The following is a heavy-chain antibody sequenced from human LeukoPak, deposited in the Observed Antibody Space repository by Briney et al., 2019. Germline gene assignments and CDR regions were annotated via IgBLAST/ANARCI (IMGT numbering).Heavy chain of an antibody. V-gene: IGHV3-64*01. D-gene: IGHD1-26*01. Sequence: GGSLRLSCAASGFTFSSYAMHWVRQAPGTGLEYVSAISSNGGSRYYANSVKGRFTISRDNSKNTLYLQMGSLRAEDMAVYYCAKDLATSGTTTLLLDDWGQGTLVTVSS. CDR2: ISSNGGSR. J-gene: IGHJ4*02. CDR3: AKDLATSGTTTLLLDD. CDR1: GFTFSSYA.